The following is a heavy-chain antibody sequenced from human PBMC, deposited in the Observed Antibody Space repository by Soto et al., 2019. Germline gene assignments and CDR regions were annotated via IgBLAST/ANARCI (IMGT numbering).Heavy chain of an antibody. CDR2: VHYSGST. Sequence: SETLSLTCTVSGGSISGSSYYWGWIRQPPGKGLECIGSVHYSGSTDYNPSLRSRVTISVDTSKNQFSLKLTSVTAADTAVYFCASFSGATYGDYGGGINYWGQGTLVTVST. V-gene: IGHV4-39*01. D-gene: IGHD4-17*01. J-gene: IGHJ4*02. CDR3: ASFSGATYGDYGGGINY. CDR1: GGSISGSSYY.